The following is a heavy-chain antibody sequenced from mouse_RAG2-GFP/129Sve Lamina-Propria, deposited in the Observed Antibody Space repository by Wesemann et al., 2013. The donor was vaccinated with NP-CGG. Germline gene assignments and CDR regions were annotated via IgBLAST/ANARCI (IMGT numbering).Heavy chain of an antibody. D-gene: IGHD1-1*01. CDR3: ARGNYYGSRDWYFDV. V-gene: IGHV9-3*01. CDR2: INTYSGVP. CDR1: GYTFTTYG. J-gene: IGHJ1*03. Sequence: QIQLVQSGPELKKPGETVKISCKASGYTFTTYGMSWLKQAPGEGLKWMGWINTYSGVPTYADDFKGRFAFSLETSASTAYLQINNLKNEDTATYFCARGNYYGSRDWYFDVWGTGTTVTVSS.